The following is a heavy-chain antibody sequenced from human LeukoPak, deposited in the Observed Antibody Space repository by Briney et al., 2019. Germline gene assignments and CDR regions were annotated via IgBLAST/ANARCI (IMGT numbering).Heavy chain of an antibody. Sequence: SETLSLTCAVYGGSFSSYYWSWIRQPPGKGLEWIGEINHSGSTNYNPSLKSRVTISVDTSKNQFSLKLSSVTAADTAVYYCARAVKCGLAAAGCSTFGYWGQGTLVTVSS. J-gene: IGHJ4*02. D-gene: IGHD6-13*01. CDR1: GGSFSSYY. CDR3: ARAVKCGLAAAGCSTFGY. CDR2: INHSGST. V-gene: IGHV4-34*01.